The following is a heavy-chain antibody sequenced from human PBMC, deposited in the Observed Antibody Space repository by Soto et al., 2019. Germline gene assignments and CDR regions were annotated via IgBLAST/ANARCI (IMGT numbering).Heavy chain of an antibody. D-gene: IGHD2-8*02. Sequence: QVQLVESGGGVVQPGRPLRLSCAVSGFTVSTYGMHWVRQAPGKGLEWVAAISRDGGTKYYADSVKGRFTISRDNSRNTLFLEMNSLRGDDMAVYYCTGEVASGYCGQGTLVTVSS. V-gene: IGHV3-30*03. CDR3: TGEVASGY. J-gene: IGHJ4*02. CDR1: GFTVSTYG. CDR2: ISRDGGTK.